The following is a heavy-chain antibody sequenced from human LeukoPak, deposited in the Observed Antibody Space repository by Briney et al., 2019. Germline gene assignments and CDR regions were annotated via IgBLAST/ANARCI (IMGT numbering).Heavy chain of an antibody. CDR3: ARGWGGSSTLYSIDY. Sequence: SETLSLTCTVSGGSISSYYWGWIRQPPGKGLEWIGYIYYSGSTNYNPSLKSRVSISVDTSKNRFSLKLTSVTAADTAVYYCARGWGGSSTLYSIDYWGQGTLVTVSS. J-gene: IGHJ4*02. V-gene: IGHV4-59*01. CDR2: IYYSGST. CDR1: GGSISSYY. D-gene: IGHD6-13*01.